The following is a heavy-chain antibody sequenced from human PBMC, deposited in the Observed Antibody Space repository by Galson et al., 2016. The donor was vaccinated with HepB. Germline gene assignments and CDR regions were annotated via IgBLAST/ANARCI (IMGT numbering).Heavy chain of an antibody. CDR1: GFTFSNAW. CDR2: IKSKTDGGTT. Sequence: SLRLSCASSGFTFSNAWMSWVRQAPGEGLEWVGRIKSKTDGGTTGYAAPVKGRFTISRDDSKNTLYRQMNSLKTEDAAVYYCSALDLDYSISSLIGYWGQGTLGTVSS. CDR3: SALDLDYSISSLIGY. D-gene: IGHD6-6*01. J-gene: IGHJ4*02. V-gene: IGHV3-15*01.